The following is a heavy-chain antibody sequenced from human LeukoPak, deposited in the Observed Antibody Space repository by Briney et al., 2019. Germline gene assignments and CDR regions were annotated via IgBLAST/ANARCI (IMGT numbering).Heavy chain of an antibody. CDR2: ISGSGGST. V-gene: IGHV3-23*01. J-gene: IGHJ6*02. D-gene: IGHD5-18*01. Sequence: GGSLRLSCTASGFTFSNYWMTWVRQAPGKGLEWVSAISGSGGSTYYADSVKGRFTISRDNSKNTLYLQMNSLRAEDTAVYYCAKRGRGYSYGYSYGMDVWGQGTTVTVSS. CDR3: AKRGRGYSYGYSYGMDV. CDR1: GFTFSNYW.